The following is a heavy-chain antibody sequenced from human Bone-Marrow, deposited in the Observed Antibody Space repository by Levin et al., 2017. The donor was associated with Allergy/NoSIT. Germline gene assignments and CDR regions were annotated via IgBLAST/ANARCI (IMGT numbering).Heavy chain of an antibody. D-gene: IGHD3-16*01. CDR1: NFSISSGHY. J-gene: IGHJ4*02. Sequence: SQTLSLTCTVSNFSISSGHYWGWVRQPPGKGLEWFGNIYHSGSTFSNPSLKSRVTLSVDASKNQFGLKVSSVTAADTAVYYCVRAGMITFGGSHFDYWGQGALVTVSS. V-gene: IGHV4-38-2*02. CDR3: VRAGMITFGGSHFDY. CDR2: IYHSGST.